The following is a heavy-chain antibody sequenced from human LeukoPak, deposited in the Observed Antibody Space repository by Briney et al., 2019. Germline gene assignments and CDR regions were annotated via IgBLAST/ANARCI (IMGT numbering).Heavy chain of an antibody. J-gene: IGHJ4*02. CDR3: ASWAYSGYGWDFDY. V-gene: IGHV4-39*07. CDR1: GGSISSSSYY. D-gene: IGHD5-12*01. Sequence: PSETLSLTCTVSGGSISSSSYYWVWLRQPPGKGLVWIGSFYYSRSSYYNPSLKSRVTISVDTSKNQFSLKLTSVTAADTAVYYCASWAYSGYGWDFDYWGQGTLVTVSS. CDR2: FYYSRSS.